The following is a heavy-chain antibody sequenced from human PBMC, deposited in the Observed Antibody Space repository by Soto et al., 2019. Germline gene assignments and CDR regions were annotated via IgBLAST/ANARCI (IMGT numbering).Heavy chain of an antibody. Sequence: PGGSLRLSCAASGFTFSSYGMHWVRQAPGKGLERVAVISYDGSNKYYADSVKGRFTISRDNSKNTLYLQMNILRAEDTAVFYCAIDSSYFSSTSWYTEIDPWGQGDLVTISS. V-gene: IGHV3-30*03. CDR1: GFTFSSYG. D-gene: IGHD2-2*02. CDR3: AIDSSYFSSTSWYTEIDP. CDR2: ISYDGSNK. J-gene: IGHJ5*02.